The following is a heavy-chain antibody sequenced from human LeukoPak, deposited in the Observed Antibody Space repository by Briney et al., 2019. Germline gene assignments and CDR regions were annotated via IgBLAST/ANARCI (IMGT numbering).Heavy chain of an antibody. CDR2: INHSGST. CDR3: ARGRAGEHYYYYGMDV. D-gene: IGHD6-19*01. V-gene: IGHV4-34*01. CDR1: GGSFSGYY. Sequence: SETLSLTRAVYGGSFSGYYWSWLRQPPGKGMKWIGEINHSGSTNYKPSLKSRVTISVDTSKNQFSLKLSSVTAADTAVYYCARGRAGEHYYYYGMDVWGKGTTVTVSS. J-gene: IGHJ6*04.